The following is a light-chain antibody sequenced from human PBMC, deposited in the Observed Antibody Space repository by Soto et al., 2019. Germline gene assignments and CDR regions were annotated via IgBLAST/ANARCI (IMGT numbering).Light chain of an antibody. Sequence: QSVLTQPASVSGSPGQSITISCTGTSSDVGGYNYVSWYQQHPGKAPNLIIYEVSNRPTGVSNRFSGSKSGHTASLTISGLQSEDEADYFCTSYTSSSTLDVFGTGTKVTVL. V-gene: IGLV2-14*01. CDR3: TSYTSSSTLDV. J-gene: IGLJ1*01. CDR2: EVS. CDR1: SSDVGGYNY.